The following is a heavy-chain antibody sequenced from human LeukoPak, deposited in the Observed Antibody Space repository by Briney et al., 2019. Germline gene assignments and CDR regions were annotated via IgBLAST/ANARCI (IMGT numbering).Heavy chain of an antibody. CDR1: GFTFSSYA. CDR2: ISGSGGST. Sequence: HSGGSLRLSCAASGFTFSSYAMNWVRQAPGKGLEWVSAISGSGGSTYYADSVKGRFTISRDNSKNTLYLQMNSLRAEDMAVYYCAKKSYYDSSGYYYFDFWGQGTLVTVSS. V-gene: IGHV3-23*01. D-gene: IGHD3-22*01. J-gene: IGHJ4*02. CDR3: AKKSYYDSSGYYYFDF.